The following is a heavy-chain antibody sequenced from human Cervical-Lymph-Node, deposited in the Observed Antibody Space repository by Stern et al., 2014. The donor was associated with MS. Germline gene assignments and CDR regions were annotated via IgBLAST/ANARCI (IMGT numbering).Heavy chain of an antibody. CDR1: GYSFTYHW. J-gene: IGHJ2*01. Sequence: VQLVESGLELKKPGESLKISCTGSGYSFTYHWIAWLRQMPGKGLEWMGVIYVGNSETRYSPSFRGQVTISADKSISTAYLQWTSLKASDSAMYSCARPFGDDSHWYFDLWGRGTLVSVSS. D-gene: IGHD4-17*01. V-gene: IGHV5-51*03. CDR3: ARPFGDDSHWYFDL. CDR2: IYVGNSET.